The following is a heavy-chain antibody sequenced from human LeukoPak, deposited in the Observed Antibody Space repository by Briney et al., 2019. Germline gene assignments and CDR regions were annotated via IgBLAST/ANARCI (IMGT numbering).Heavy chain of an antibody. CDR2: IYTSGST. V-gene: IGHV4-4*07. Sequence: HSETLSLTCTVSGGSISSFYWSWIRQPAGKGLEWIGRIYTSGSTNYNPSLKSRVTISVDTSKNQFSLKLSSVTAADTAVYYCARVLTATTRGEGYFDYWGQGTLVTVSS. CDR3: ARVLTATTRGEGYFDY. CDR1: GGSISSFY. D-gene: IGHD5-24*01. J-gene: IGHJ4*02.